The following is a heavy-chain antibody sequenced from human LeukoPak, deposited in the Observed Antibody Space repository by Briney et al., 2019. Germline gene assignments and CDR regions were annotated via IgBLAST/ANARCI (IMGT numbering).Heavy chain of an antibody. Sequence: SETLSLTCAVYGGSFSGYYWSWIRQPPGKGLEWIGEINHSGSTNYNPSLKSRVTISIDTSKNQFSLKLSSVTAADTAVYYCARVGRGTYWGQGTLVTVSS. V-gene: IGHV4-34*01. CDR2: INHSGST. J-gene: IGHJ4*02. D-gene: IGHD1-26*01. CDR1: GGSFSGYY. CDR3: ARVGRGTY.